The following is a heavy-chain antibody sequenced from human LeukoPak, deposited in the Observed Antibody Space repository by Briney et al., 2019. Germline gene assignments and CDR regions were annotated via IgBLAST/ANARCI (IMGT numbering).Heavy chain of an antibody. CDR3: ARDSLYGVVDY. J-gene: IGHJ4*02. CDR2: INPSGGSA. D-gene: IGHD4-17*01. CDR1: GYTFTSYY. V-gene: IGHV1-46*01. Sequence: ASVKVSCKTSGYTFTSYYIHWVRQAPGQGVEWMGIINPSGGSASYAQKFQGRVTMTRDTSTSTVYMYLSSLRSEDMAVYYCARDSLYGVVDYWGQGTLVTVSS.